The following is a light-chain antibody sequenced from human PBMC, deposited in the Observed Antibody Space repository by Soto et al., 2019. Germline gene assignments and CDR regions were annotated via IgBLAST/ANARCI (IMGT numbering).Light chain of an antibody. CDR3: QQRSNWPLI. Sequence: EIVLTQSPATLSLSPGERATLSCRASQSVATFLAWFQQKPGQDPRLLIYAASNRATGIPARFSGSGSGTDFTITISSLEPEDFAVYYCQQRSNWPLIFGGGTRVDIK. CDR1: QSVATF. CDR2: AAS. J-gene: IGKJ4*01. V-gene: IGKV3-11*01.